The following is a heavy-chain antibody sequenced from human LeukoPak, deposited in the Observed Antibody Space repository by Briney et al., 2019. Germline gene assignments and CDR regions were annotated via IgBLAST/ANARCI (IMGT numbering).Heavy chain of an antibody. J-gene: IGHJ6*02. Sequence: SETLSLTCPVSGGSISSYYWSWIRQPAGKGLEWIGRIYTSGSTNYNPSLKSRVTMSVDTSKNQFSLKLSSVTAADTAVYYCARDTVTYYYYYGMDVWGQGTTVTVSS. D-gene: IGHD4-11*01. V-gene: IGHV4-4*07. CDR2: IYTSGST. CDR1: GGSISSYY. CDR3: ARDTVTYYYYYGMDV.